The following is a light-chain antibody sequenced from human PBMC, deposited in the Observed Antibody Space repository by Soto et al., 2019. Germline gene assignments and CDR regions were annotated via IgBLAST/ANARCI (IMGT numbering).Light chain of an antibody. CDR3: QQSYSSPRT. CDR2: SAS. Sequence: EIGMTQSPATLSVSPGERATLSCRASQSVSRNLAWYQQKPGQAPRLLIHSASTRATGVPARFSGGGSGTDFTLTISSLQPEDFATYYCQQSYSSPRTFCQGTKVDI. CDR1: QSVSRN. J-gene: IGKJ1*01. V-gene: IGKV3D-15*01.